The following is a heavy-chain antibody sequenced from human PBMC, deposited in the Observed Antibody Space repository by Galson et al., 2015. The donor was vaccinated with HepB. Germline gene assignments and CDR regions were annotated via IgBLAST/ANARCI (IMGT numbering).Heavy chain of an antibody. CDR2: ISAYNGNT. V-gene: IGHV1-18*04. CDR3: AADYCSGSHCFSYVGY. D-gene: IGHD2-15*01. Sequence: SVKVSCKASGYTFTNYGISWVRQAPGQGLEWMAWISAYNGNTNYAQKFQGRVTMTTDTSTSAAYMELRSLRSDDTAVYYCAADYCSGSHCFSYVGYWGQGTLVTVSS. J-gene: IGHJ4*02. CDR1: GYTFTNYG.